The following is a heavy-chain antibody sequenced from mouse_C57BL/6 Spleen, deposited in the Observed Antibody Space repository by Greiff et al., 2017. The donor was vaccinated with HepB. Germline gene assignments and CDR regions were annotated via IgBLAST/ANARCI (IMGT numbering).Heavy chain of an antibody. CDR3: ARWGPFYYGSSRDY. CDR2: INPNNGGT. CDR1: GYTFTDYY. Sequence: EVQLQQSGPELVKPGDSVKISCKASGYTFTDYYMNWVKQSHGKSLEWIGDINPNNGGTSYNQKFKGKATLTVDKSSSTAYMERRSLTSEDSAVYYCARWGPFYYGSSRDYWGQGTTLTVSS. V-gene: IGHV1-26*01. J-gene: IGHJ2*01. D-gene: IGHD1-1*01.